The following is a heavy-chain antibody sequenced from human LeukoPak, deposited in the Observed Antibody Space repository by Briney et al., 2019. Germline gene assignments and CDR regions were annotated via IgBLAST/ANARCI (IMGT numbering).Heavy chain of an antibody. J-gene: IGHJ4*02. Sequence: GGSLRLSCAAPGFIFSNYAMHWVRQAPGKGLEYVSAISSDGYSTFYANSVKGRLTISRDNPKSTLYLQMGSLRAEDMAVYYCARVQNMGTYDYWGQGTLVTVSS. CDR1: GFIFSNYA. V-gene: IGHV3-64*01. CDR3: ARVQNMGTYDY. CDR2: ISSDGYST.